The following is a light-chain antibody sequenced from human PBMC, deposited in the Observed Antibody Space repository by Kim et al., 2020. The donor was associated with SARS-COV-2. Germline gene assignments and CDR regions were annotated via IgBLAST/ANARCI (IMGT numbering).Light chain of an antibody. CDR1: SLRNYY. CDR2: GKN. Sequence: SSELTQDPGVSVALGQKVRITCQGNSLRNYYADWSQQKPGQAPVVVIYGKNNRPSGIPDRFSGSSSGDTASLTITGAQAEDEAVYYCNSRDTSGHLWVFGGGTQLTVL. CDR3: NSRDTSGHLWV. J-gene: IGLJ3*02. V-gene: IGLV3-19*01.